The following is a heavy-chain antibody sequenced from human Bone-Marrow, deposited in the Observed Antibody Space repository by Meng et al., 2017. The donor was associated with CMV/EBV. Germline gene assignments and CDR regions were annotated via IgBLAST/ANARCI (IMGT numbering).Heavy chain of an antibody. CDR2: IYYSGST. CDR3: ALTARITMVRGVIYKDD. J-gene: IGHJ4*01. CDR1: GCSISSSSYY. V-gene: IGHV4-39*07. D-gene: IGHD3-10*01. Sequence: SETLSLTCTVSGCSISSSSYYWGWIRPPPGKGLEWIGSIYYSGSTDYNPSLKSRVTISVDTSKNQFSLKLGSVTAADTAVYYSALTARITMVRGVIYKDDWGQGTLVTVSS.